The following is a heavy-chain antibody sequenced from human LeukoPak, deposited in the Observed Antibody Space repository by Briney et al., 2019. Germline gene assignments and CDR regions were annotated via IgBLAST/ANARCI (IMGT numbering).Heavy chain of an antibody. CDR1: GFTFRNYW. CDR2: IKQDGSEK. Sequence: PGGSLRLSCADSGFTFRNYWMSWVRQAPGKGLEWVANIKQDGSEKYYVDSVKGRFTISRDNAKNSLYLQMNSLRAEDTAVYYCARGYSYGHWYFDLWGRGTLVTVSS. D-gene: IGHD5-18*01. V-gene: IGHV3-7*01. J-gene: IGHJ2*01. CDR3: ARGYSYGHWYFDL.